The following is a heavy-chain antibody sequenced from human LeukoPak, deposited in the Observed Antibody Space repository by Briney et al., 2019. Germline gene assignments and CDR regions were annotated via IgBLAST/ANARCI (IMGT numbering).Heavy chain of an antibody. Sequence: GGSLRLSCVASGFTFSSYGMHWVRQAPGKGLEWVAIMSFDGSNKHYGDSVKGRFTISRENSKNTVYLQMNSLRPEDTAVYYCARRVTTAYDYWGQGTLVTVSS. J-gene: IGHJ4*02. D-gene: IGHD1-1*01. CDR2: MSFDGSNK. CDR1: GFTFSSYG. CDR3: ARRVTTAYDY. V-gene: IGHV3-30*03.